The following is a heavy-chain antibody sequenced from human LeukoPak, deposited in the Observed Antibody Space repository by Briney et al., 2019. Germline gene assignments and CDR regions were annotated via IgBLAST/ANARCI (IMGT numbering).Heavy chain of an antibody. CDR2: IYSGGST. Sequence: GGSLRLSCAASGLTVINRYMSWVRQAPGKGLEWVSVIYSGGSTYYADSVKGRFTISRDNSKNTLYLQMNTLSAEDTAVYYCARDPSYSENLDYWGQGTLVTVSS. CDR3: ARDPSYSENLDY. J-gene: IGHJ4*02. CDR1: GLTVINRY. D-gene: IGHD1-26*01. V-gene: IGHV3-53*01.